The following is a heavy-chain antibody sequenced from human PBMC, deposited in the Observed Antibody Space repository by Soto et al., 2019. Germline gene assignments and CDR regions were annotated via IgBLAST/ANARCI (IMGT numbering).Heavy chain of an antibody. V-gene: IGHV3-21*01. Sequence: GGSLRLSCAASGFIFISYSMNWVRQAPGKGLEWVSSISSSSSYIYYADSVKGRFTISRDNAKNSLYLQMNSLRAEDAAVYYCARDKSSTKRFDYWGQGTLVTVSS. CDR1: GFIFISYS. J-gene: IGHJ4*02. D-gene: IGHD1-1*01. CDR2: ISSSSSYI. CDR3: ARDKSSTKRFDY.